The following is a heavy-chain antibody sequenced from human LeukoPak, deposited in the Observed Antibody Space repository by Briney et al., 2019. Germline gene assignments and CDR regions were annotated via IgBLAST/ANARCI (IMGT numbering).Heavy chain of an antibody. J-gene: IGHJ4*02. CDR3: ARDSSYGYYVRGYFDY. V-gene: IGHV1-2*02. Sequence: ASVKVSCKASGYSLRSFGITWVRQAPGQGLEWMGWINPNSGVTNYAQRFQGRVTMTRDTSISTAYMELSSLRSDDTAVYYCARDSSYGYYVRGYFDYWGQGILVTVSS. D-gene: IGHD4-17*01. CDR2: INPNSGVT. CDR1: GYSLRSFG.